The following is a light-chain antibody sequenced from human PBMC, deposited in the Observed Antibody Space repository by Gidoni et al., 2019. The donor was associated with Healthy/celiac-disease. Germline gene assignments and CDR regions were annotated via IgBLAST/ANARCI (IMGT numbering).Light chain of an antibody. CDR2: AAS. CDR3: QKYNSAPST. CDR1: QGISNY. V-gene: IGKV1-27*01. Sequence: DIKMTQSPSSLSASVGDRVTITCRASQGISNYSAWYQQKPGKVPKLLIYAASTLQSGVPSRFSGSGSGTDFTLTISSLQPADVATYYCQKYNSAPSTYGQXTRLEI. J-gene: IGKJ5*01.